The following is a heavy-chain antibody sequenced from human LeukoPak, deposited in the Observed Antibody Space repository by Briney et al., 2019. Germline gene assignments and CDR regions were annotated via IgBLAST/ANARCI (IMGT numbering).Heavy chain of an antibody. CDR1: GFTFNNYW. V-gene: IGHV3-7*01. D-gene: IGHD3-10*01. CDR2: IKHDEIEK. CDR3: AVPPLSGTGSSRPLAGVDV. J-gene: IGHJ6*02. Sequence: GGSLRLSCAASGFTFNNYWMSWVRQAPGKGLEWVANIKHDEIEKYYVDSVKGRFTISRDNAKNSLYLQMNSLRAEDTAVYYCAVPPLSGTGSSRPLAGVDVWGQGTTVTVSS.